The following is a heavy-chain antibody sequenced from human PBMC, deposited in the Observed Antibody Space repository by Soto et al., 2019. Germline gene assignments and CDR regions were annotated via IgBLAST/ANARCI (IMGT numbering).Heavy chain of an antibody. Sequence: SETLSLTCTVSGGSIRSYYWSWIRQPPGKGLEWIGYIYYSGSTNYNPSLKSRVTISVDTSKNQFSLKLSSVTAADTAVYYCARGYQLEFDSWGQGTLVTVS. CDR1: GGSIRSYY. J-gene: IGHJ4*02. CDR2: IYYSGST. CDR3: ARGYQLEFDS. V-gene: IGHV4-59*01. D-gene: IGHD2-2*01.